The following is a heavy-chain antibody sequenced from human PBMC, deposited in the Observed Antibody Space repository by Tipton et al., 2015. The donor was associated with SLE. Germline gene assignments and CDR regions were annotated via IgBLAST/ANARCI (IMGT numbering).Heavy chain of an antibody. CDR1: GFTFSSYG. CDR3: AKEQLVPDYFDY. D-gene: IGHD6-13*01. J-gene: IGHJ4*02. V-gene: IGHV3-30*02. CDR2: TWYDGSVQ. Sequence: SLRLSCAASGFTFSSYGMHWVRQAPGKGLEWVAITWYDGSVQKYADSVRGRFTISRDNSKNTLYLQMNSLRAEDTAVYYCAKEQLVPDYFDYWGQGTLVTVSS.